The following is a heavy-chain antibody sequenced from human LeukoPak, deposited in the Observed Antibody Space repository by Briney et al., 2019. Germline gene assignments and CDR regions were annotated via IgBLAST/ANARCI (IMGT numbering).Heavy chain of an antibody. V-gene: IGHV3-23*01. CDR1: GFTFSSYA. CDR2: ISGSGGST. J-gene: IGHJ6*02. CDR3: AKTMVRGVMDYYYYGMDV. D-gene: IGHD3-10*01. Sequence: PGGSLRLSCAASGFTFSSYAMSWVRQAPGKGLEWDSAISGSGGSTYYADSVKGRFTISRDNSKNTLYLQMNSLRAEDTAVYYCAKTMVRGVMDYYYYGMDVWGQGTTVTVSS.